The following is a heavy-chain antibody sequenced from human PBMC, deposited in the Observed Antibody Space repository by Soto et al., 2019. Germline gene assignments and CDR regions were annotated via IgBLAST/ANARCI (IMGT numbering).Heavy chain of an antibody. CDR3: ATQHPLDSSGWYN. CDR1: GYTFTGYH. CDR2: IHPNSGGT. J-gene: IGHJ4*02. D-gene: IGHD6-19*01. V-gene: IGHV1-2*02. Sequence: ASVKVSCKASGYTFTGYHMHWVRQAPGQGLEWMGWIHPNSGGTNYAQKFQGRVTMTRDTSISTAYLQWSSLKASDTAIYYCATQHPLDSSGWYNWGQGTLVTVSS.